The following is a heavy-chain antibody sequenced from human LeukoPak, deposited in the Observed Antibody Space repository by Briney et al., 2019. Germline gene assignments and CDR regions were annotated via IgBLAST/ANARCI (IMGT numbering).Heavy chain of an antibody. Sequence: GGSLRLSCAASGFTFSSYAMSWVRQAPGKGLEWVSGISISGASTYYADSVKGLFTISRDNSKNTLYLQMNSLRAEDTAVYYCAKVRTSAAVAGIGVFDYWGQGTLVTVSS. V-gene: IGHV3-23*01. CDR2: ISISGAST. CDR1: GFTFSSYA. CDR3: AKVRTSAAVAGIGVFDY. D-gene: IGHD6-19*01. J-gene: IGHJ4*02.